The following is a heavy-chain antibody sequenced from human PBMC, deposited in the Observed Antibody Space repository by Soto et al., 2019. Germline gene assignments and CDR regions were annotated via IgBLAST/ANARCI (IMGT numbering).Heavy chain of an antibody. CDR1: GFTFSSYG. J-gene: IGHJ3*02. CDR2: ISYDGSNK. V-gene: IGHV3-30*18. D-gene: IGHD5-18*01. CDR3: AKTRGYSWIFAFDI. Sequence: QVQLVESGGGVVQPGRSLRLSCAASGFTFSSYGMHWVRQAPGKGLEWVAVISYDGSNKYYADSVKGRFTISRDNSKNTLYLQMNSLRAEDTAVYYCAKTRGYSWIFAFDIWGQGTMVTVSS.